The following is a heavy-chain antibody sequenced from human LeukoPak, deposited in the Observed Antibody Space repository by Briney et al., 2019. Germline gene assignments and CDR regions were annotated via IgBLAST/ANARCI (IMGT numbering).Heavy chain of an antibody. Sequence: GGSPRLSCAASGFTFSNAWMSWVRQAPGKGLEWVGRIKSKTDGGTTDYAAPVKGRFTISRDDSKNTLYLQMNSLRAEDTAVYYCAKVPIAAAGYYFDYWGQGTLVTVSS. CDR3: AKVPIAAAGYYFDY. D-gene: IGHD6-13*01. J-gene: IGHJ4*02. CDR1: GFTFSNAW. CDR2: IKSKTDGGTT. V-gene: IGHV3-15*01.